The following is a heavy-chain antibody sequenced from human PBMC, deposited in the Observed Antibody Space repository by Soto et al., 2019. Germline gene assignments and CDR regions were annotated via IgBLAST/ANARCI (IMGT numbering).Heavy chain of an antibody. Sequence: GESLKISCKGSGYSLTSYWISWVRQMPGKGLEWMGRIDPSDSYTNYSPSFQGHVTISADKSISTAYLQWSSLKASDTAMYYCASPIIAVAGYYYYGMDVWGQGTTVTVSS. J-gene: IGHJ6*02. V-gene: IGHV5-10-1*01. D-gene: IGHD6-19*01. CDR1: GYSLTSYW. CDR2: IDPSDSYT. CDR3: ASPIIAVAGYYYYGMDV.